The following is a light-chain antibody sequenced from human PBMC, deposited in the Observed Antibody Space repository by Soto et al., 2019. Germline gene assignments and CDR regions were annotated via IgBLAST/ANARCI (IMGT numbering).Light chain of an antibody. J-gene: IGLJ3*02. CDR1: TGPVTTNHY. CDR2: DTT. V-gene: IGLV7-46*01. Sequence: QAVVTQEPSLTVSPGGTVTLTCASSTGPVTTNHYTYWIQKKTGQAPRTLIYDTTQRHPWTPARFSASLLGGKAALTLSGAQPEDEADYFCFLSHRGPWVFGGGTKLTVL. CDR3: FLSHRGPWV.